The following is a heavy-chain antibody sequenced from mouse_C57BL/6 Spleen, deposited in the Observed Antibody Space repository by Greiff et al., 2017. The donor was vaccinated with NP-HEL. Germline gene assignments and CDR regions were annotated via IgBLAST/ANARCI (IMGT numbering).Heavy chain of an antibody. CDR2: IHPNSGST. D-gene: IGHD1-1*01. Sequence: QVQLQQPGAELVKPGASVKLSCKASGYTFTSYWMHWVKQRPGKGLEWIGMIHPNSGSTNYNEKFKSKATLTVDKSSSTAYMQLSSLTSEDSAVYYWAATVVEDYAMDYWGQGTSVTVSS. J-gene: IGHJ4*01. CDR1: GYTFTSYW. CDR3: AATVVEDYAMDY. V-gene: IGHV1-64*01.